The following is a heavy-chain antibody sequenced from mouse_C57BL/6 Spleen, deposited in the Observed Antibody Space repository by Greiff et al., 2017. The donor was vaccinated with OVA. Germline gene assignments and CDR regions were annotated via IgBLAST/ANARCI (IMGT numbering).Heavy chain of an antibody. V-gene: IGHV1-50*01. CDR2: IDPSDSYT. Sequence: VQLQQPGAELVKPGASVKLSCKASGYTFTSYWMQWVKQRPGQGLEWIGEIDPSDSYTNYNQKFKGKATLTVDTSSSTAYMQLSSLTSEDSAVYYCASNYPFDYWGQGTTLTVSS. CDR3: ASNYPFDY. CDR1: GYTFTSYW. D-gene: IGHD2-1*01. J-gene: IGHJ2*01.